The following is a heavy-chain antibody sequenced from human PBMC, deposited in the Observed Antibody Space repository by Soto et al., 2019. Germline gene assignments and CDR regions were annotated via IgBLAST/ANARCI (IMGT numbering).Heavy chain of an antibody. Sequence: ASVKVSCKASGGTFSSYAISWVRQAPGQGLEWMGGIIPIFGTANYAQKFQGRVTITADESTSTAYMELSSLRSEDTAVYYCARDWAGGSGSYSDYWGQGTLVTVSS. J-gene: IGHJ4*02. CDR1: GGTFSSYA. V-gene: IGHV1-69*13. CDR3: ARDWAGGSGSYSDY. D-gene: IGHD3-10*01. CDR2: IIPIFGTA.